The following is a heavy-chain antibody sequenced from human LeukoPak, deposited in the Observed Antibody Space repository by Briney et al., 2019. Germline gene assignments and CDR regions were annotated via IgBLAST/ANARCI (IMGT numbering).Heavy chain of an antibody. Sequence: GGSLRLSCAASGFTFSSYGMHWVRQAPGKGLEWVAVISYDGSNKYYAGSVKGRFTISRDNSKNTLYLQMNSLRAEDTAVYYCAKAQGSSTSPDAFDIWGQGTMVTVSS. CDR1: GFTFSSYG. CDR3: AKAQGSSTSPDAFDI. CDR2: ISYDGSNK. J-gene: IGHJ3*02. D-gene: IGHD2-2*01. V-gene: IGHV3-30*18.